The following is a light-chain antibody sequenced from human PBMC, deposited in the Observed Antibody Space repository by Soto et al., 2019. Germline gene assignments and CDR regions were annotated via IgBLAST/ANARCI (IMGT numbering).Light chain of an antibody. CDR3: TSYTSRSSVI. CDR1: TSDVGDYNY. J-gene: IGLJ2*01. Sequence: QSVLTQPASVSGSPGQSITISCTATTSDVGDYNYVSWYQQYPGKAPKPIIYNVSNRPSGVSNRFSGSKSGDTASLTISGLQAEDEAYYYCTSYTSRSSVIFGGGTKVTVL. V-gene: IGLV2-14*01. CDR2: NVS.